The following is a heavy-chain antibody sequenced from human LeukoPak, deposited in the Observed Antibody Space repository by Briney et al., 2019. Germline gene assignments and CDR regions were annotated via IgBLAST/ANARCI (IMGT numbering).Heavy chain of an antibody. CDR3: AKMEGYSYSDY. V-gene: IGHV1-69*13. J-gene: IGHJ4*02. D-gene: IGHD5-18*01. CDR2: IIPFYGAV. Sequence: SVKVSCKASGGTFRNYAIDRVRQAPGQGLEWMGGIIPFYGAVNYAHKFQGRVTITADESTRTVSMEVRSLRSEDTAVYYCAKMEGYSYSDYWGQGTLVTVSS. CDR1: GGTFRNYA.